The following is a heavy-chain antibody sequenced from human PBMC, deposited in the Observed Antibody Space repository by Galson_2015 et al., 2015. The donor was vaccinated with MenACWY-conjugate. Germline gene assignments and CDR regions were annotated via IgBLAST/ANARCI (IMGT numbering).Heavy chain of an antibody. CDR3: ATYCSSPSCYANGAY. D-gene: IGHD2-2*01. CDR2: INSDGSAA. J-gene: IGHJ4*02. Sequence: SPRLSCAASGFTFGRYWMHWVRQSPGKGLVWVSRINSDGSAADYADSVKGRFTISRDNAKNTLYLQMNSLRAEDTAVYYCATYCSSPSCYANGAYWGQGTLVTVSS. V-gene: IGHV3-74*01. CDR1: GFTFGRYW.